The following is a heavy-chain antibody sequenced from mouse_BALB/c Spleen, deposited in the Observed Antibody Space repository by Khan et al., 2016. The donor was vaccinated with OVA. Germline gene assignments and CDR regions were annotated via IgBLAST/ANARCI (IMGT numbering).Heavy chain of an antibody. CDR1: GYSITGGYS. V-gene: IGHV3-6*02. CDR3: ARAGVVDPSWYFDV. J-gene: IGHJ1*01. Sequence: EVQLQESGPGLVKPSQSLSLTCSVTGYSITGGYSWSWIRQFPGNKLEWMGYISYDGSNNYNPSLKNRISITRDTSKNQFFLTLNSVTTEDTATYYCARAGVVDPSWYFDVWGAGTTVTVSS. D-gene: IGHD1-1*01. CDR2: ISYDGSN.